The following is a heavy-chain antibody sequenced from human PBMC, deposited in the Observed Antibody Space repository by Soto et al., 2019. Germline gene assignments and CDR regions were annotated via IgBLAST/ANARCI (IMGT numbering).Heavy chain of an antibody. J-gene: IGHJ4*02. V-gene: IGHV3-21*01. D-gene: IGHD3-3*01. CDR3: ARIYDFWSGYYFGSDY. CDR2: ISSSSSYI. Sequence: EVQLVESGGGLVQPGGSLRLSCAASGFTFSSYSMNWVRQAPGKGLEWVSSISSSSSYIYYADSVKGRFTISRDNAKNSLYLQMNSLRAEDTAVYYCARIYDFWSGYYFGSDYWGQGTLVTVSS. CDR1: GFTFSSYS.